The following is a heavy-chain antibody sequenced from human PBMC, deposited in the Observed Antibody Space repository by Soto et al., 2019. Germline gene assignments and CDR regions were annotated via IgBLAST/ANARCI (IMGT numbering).Heavy chain of an antibody. V-gene: IGHV3-11*06. Sequence: GGSLRLSCAASGFTFSDYYMSWIRQAPGKGLEWVSYISSSSSYTNYADSVKGRFTISRDNAKNSLYLQMNSLRAEDTAVYYCARGYSYGQNYFDYWGQGTLVTVSS. CDR2: ISSSSSYT. CDR1: GFTFSDYY. J-gene: IGHJ4*02. D-gene: IGHD5-18*01. CDR3: ARGYSYGQNYFDY.